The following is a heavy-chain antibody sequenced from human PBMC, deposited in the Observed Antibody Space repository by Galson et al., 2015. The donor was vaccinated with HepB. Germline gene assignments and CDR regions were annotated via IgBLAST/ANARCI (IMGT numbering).Heavy chain of an antibody. CDR3: ARGRHIVATTDAFDI. V-gene: IGHV3-30*03. CDR1: GFTFSSYS. J-gene: IGHJ3*02. CDR2: ISYDGSNK. D-gene: IGHD5-12*01. Sequence: SLRLSCAASGFTFSSYSMNWVRQAPGKGLEWAAVISYDGSNKYYADSVKGRFTISRDNSKNTLYLQMNSLRAEDTAVYYCARGRHIVATTDAFDIWGQGTMVTVSS.